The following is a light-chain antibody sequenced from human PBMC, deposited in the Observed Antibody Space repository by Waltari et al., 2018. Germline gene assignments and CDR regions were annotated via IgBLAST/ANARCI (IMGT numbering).Light chain of an antibody. CDR3: CSYTITSTLV. CDR2: DVT. J-gene: IGLJ2*01. CDR1: NSDIGGFNY. Sequence: QSALTQPASVSGSPGQSITISCTGTNSDIGGFNYLSLYQQHPGQAPTLILYDVTKRPSGVSDLFSGYKSGTTASLTISGLHTDDAADYYCCSYTITSTLVFGGGTKLTVL. V-gene: IGLV2-14*03.